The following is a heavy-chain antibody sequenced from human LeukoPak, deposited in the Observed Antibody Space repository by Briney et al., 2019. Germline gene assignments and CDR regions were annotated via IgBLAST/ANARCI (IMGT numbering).Heavy chain of an antibody. J-gene: IGHJ3*02. V-gene: IGHV1-69*05. D-gene: IGHD2-2*01. Sequence: ASVKVSCKASGGTFSSYAISWVRQAPGQGLEWMGGIIPIFGTANYAQKFQGRVTITTDESTSTAYMELSSLRSEDTAVYYCARGVDIVVVPAARAHAFDIWGQGTMVTVSS. CDR3: ARGVDIVVVPAARAHAFDI. CDR2: IIPIFGTA. CDR1: GGTFSSYA.